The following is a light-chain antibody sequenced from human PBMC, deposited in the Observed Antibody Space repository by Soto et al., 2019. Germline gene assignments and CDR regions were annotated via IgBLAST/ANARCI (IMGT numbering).Light chain of an antibody. CDR3: QQRSNWT. V-gene: IGKV3-11*01. Sequence: EIVLTQSPATLSLSPGERATLYSRASQSVSSYLAWYQQKPGQAPRLLIYDASNRATGIPARFSGSGSGTDFTLTISSLEPEDFAVYYCQQRSNWTFGQGTKV. J-gene: IGKJ1*01. CDR2: DAS. CDR1: QSVSSY.